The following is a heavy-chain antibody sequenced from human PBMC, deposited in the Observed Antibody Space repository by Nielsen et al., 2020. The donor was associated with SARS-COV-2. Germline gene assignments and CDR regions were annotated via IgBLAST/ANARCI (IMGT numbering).Heavy chain of an antibody. J-gene: IGHJ6*02. CDR3: ARLATYYYDDSAYYPGYYYGMDV. V-gene: IGHV7-4-1*02. Sequence: WVRQAPGQGLEWMGWINTNTGNPTYAQGFTGRFVFSFDTSVSTAHLQISGLKAEDTAVYYCARLATYYYDDSAYYPGYYYGMDVWGQGTTVTVFS. CDR2: INTNTGNP. D-gene: IGHD3-22*01.